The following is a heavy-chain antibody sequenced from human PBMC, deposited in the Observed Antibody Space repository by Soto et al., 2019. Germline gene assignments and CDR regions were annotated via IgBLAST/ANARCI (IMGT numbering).Heavy chain of an antibody. J-gene: IGHJ3*02. Sequence: GASVKVSCKASGYTFTSYGISWVRQAPGQGLEWMGWISAYNGNTNYAQKLQGRVTMTTDTSTSTAYMELRSLRSDDTAVYYCARDEGVLLWFGELDAFDNWGQGTMVTVS. CDR1: GYTFTSYG. D-gene: IGHD3-10*01. V-gene: IGHV1-18*01. CDR3: ARDEGVLLWFGELDAFDN. CDR2: ISAYNGNT.